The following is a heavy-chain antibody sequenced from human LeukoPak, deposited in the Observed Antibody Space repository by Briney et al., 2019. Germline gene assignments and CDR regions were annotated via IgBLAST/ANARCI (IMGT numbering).Heavy chain of an antibody. D-gene: IGHD6-13*01. CDR1: GGSFSGYY. CDR2: INHSGST. Sequence: SETLSLTCAVYGGSFSGYYWSWIHQPPGKGLEWIGEINHSGSTNYNPSLKSRVTISVNTSKNQFSLKLSSVTAADTAVYYCGGAAPTQNWFDPWGQGTLVTVSS. CDR3: GGAAPTQNWFDP. J-gene: IGHJ5*02. V-gene: IGHV4-34*01.